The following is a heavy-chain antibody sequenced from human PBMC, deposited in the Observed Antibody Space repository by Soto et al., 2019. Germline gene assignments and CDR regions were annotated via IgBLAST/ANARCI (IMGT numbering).Heavy chain of an antibody. CDR2: ITGTGVSI. CDR3: AKDSIPYSSSYDLDH. D-gene: IGHD6-6*01. CDR1: GFSFSGYA. J-gene: IGHJ4*02. V-gene: IGHV3-23*01. Sequence: PGGSLRLSCVASGFSFSGYAMSWFRQAPGKGLVWVSSITGTGVSIYYADSVRGRFTISRDNSKNTLYLQMSSLRAEDAARYYCAKDSIPYSSSYDLDHWGRGALVTVSS.